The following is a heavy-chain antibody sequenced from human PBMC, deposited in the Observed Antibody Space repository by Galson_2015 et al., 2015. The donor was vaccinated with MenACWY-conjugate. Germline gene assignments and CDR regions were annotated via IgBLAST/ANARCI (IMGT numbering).Heavy chain of an antibody. CDR1: GFPFSIYW. Sequence: SLRLSCSASGFPFSIYWLTWVRPGPGHGLEWLAHLKQDGTERYYVGSVQGRFTISRDHAQTSLSLEMNSLRGEDTAMYYCPTSERFRLYQFYGMDVWGRGTTVTVSS. CDR3: PTSERFRLYQFYGMDV. CDR2: LKQDGTER. D-gene: IGHD3-16*02. J-gene: IGHJ6*02. V-gene: IGHV3-7*03.